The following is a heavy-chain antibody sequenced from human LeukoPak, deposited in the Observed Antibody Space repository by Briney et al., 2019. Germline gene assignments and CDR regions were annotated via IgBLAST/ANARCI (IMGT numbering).Heavy chain of an antibody. CDR2: VGGSDDTT. CDR1: GFTFSSYA. J-gene: IGHJ5*02. D-gene: IGHD3-3*01. Sequence: PGGSLRLSCAASGFTFSSYAMSWVRQAPGKGLEWVSVVGGSDDTTYYADSVKGRFTISRDNAKNSLYLQMNSLRAEDTAVYYCARDSIPYYDFWSGYYISEGFDPWGQGTLVTVSS. CDR3: ARDSIPYYDFWSGYYISEGFDP. V-gene: IGHV3-23*01.